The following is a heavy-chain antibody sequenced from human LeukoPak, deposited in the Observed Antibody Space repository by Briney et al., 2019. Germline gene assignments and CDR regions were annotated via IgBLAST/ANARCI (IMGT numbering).Heavy chain of an antibody. CDR1: GYTFSGYN. Sequence: WASVKVSCKTSGYTFSGYNMFWVRQAPGQGLQCMGWINPDSGVANYALDFQGRVTMTRDTSNSTVYMELSSLRSDDTAVYYCARGTYGSGTYRWFDPWGQGTQVTVSP. CDR2: INPDSGVA. D-gene: IGHD3-10*01. V-gene: IGHV1-2*02. CDR3: ARGTYGSGTYRWFDP. J-gene: IGHJ5*02.